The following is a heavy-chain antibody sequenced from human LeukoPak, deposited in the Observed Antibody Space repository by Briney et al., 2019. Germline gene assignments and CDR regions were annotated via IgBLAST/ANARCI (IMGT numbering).Heavy chain of an antibody. CDR3: ARDHEYYDILTGLLVY. Sequence: ASVKVSCKASGYTFTIYGISWVRQAPGQGLEWMGWISAYNGNTNYAQKLQGRVTMTTDTSTSTAYMELRSLRSDDTAVYYCARDHEYYDILTGLLVYWGQGTLVTVSS. V-gene: IGHV1-18*01. CDR2: ISAYNGNT. D-gene: IGHD3-9*01. J-gene: IGHJ4*02. CDR1: GYTFTIYG.